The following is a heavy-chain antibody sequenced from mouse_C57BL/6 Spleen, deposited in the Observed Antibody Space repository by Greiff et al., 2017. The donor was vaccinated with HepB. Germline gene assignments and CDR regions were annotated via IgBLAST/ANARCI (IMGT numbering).Heavy chain of an antibody. V-gene: IGHV5-17*01. J-gene: IGHJ1*03. CDR3: AKFTHYYGSSDYWYFDV. Sequence: EVQVVESGGGLVKPGGSLKLSCAASGFTFSDYGMHWVRQAPEKGLEWVAYISSGSSTIYYADTVKGRFTISRDNAKNTLFLQMTSLRSEDTAMYYCAKFTHYYGSSDYWYFDVWGTGTTVTVSS. CDR1: GFTFSDYG. CDR2: ISSGSSTI. D-gene: IGHD1-1*01.